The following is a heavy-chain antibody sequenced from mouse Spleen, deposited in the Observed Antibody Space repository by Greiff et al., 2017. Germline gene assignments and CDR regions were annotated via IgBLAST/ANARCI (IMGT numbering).Heavy chain of an antibody. V-gene: IGHV1-50*01. Sequence: QVQLKQPGAELVKPGASVKLSCKASGYTFTSYWMQWVKQRPGQGLEWIGQIDSTYSYTNYNQKFKGKATLTVDTSSSTAYMQLSSLTSKDSAVDYCARKTTATWFAYWGQGTLVTVSA. J-gene: IGHJ3*01. CDR1: GYTFTSYW. CDR2: IDSTYSYT. D-gene: IGHD1-2*01. CDR3: ARKTTATWFAY.